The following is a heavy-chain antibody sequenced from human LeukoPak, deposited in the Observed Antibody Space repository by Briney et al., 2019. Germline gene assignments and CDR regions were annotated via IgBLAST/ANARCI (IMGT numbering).Heavy chain of an antibody. V-gene: IGHV4-39*01. Sequence: SETLSLTCTVSGGSISSSSYYWGWIRQPPGKGLEWIGSIYYSGSTYYNPSLKSRVTISVDTSKNQFSLKLSSETAADTAVYYCARLDLYCSGGSCYPWYFDYWGQGTLVTVST. CDR3: ARLDLYCSGGSCYPWYFDY. J-gene: IGHJ4*02. CDR1: GGSISSSSYY. CDR2: IYYSGST. D-gene: IGHD2-15*01.